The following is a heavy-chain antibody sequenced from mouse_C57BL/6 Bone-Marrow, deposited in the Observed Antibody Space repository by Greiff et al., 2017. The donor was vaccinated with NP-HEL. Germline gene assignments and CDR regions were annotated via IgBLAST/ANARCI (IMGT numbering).Heavy chain of an antibody. CDR1: GFNIKDDY. CDR3: TTALFDY. V-gene: IGHV14-4*01. Sequence: VQLQQSGAELVRPGASVKLSCTASGFNIKDDYMHWVKQRPEQGLEWIGWIDPENGDTEYASKFQGKATITADTSSNTAYLHLSRLTSEDTAVYYCTTALFDYWGQGTTLTVSS. CDR2: IDPENGDT. J-gene: IGHJ2*01.